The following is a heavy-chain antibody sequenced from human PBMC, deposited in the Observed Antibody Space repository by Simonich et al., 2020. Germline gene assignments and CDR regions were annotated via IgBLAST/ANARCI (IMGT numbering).Heavy chain of an antibody. D-gene: IGHD6-13*01. CDR3: ARHAGFAFDI. J-gene: IGHJ3*02. V-gene: IGHV4-39*01. Sequence: QLQLQESGPGLVKPSETLSLTCTVSGGSSSSSSYYWGWIRQPPGKGLEWIGSIYYSGSTNYNPSLKRRVTISVGTSKNQFSLKLSAVTAADTAVYYCARHAGFAFDIWGQGTMVTVSS. CDR2: IYYSGST. CDR1: GGSSSSSSYY.